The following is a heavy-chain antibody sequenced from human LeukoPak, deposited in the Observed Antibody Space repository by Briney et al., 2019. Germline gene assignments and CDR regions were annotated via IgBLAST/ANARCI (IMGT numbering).Heavy chain of an antibody. V-gene: IGHV1-2*02. J-gene: IGHJ4*02. CDR1: GYTFTGYY. Sequence: ASVTVSCKASGYTFTGYYIDWVRQAPGQGIEWVGWINPKSGGTSYPQKFQARVTMTRDTSISTAYMDLSSLRSDDTAVYYCARGDIYFDYWGQGTLVTVSS. CDR3: ARGDIYFDY. CDR2: INPKSGGT.